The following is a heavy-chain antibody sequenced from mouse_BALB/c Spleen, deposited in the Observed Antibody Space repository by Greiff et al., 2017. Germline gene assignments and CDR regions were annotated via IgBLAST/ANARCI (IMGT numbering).Heavy chain of an antibody. CDR3: ARSGITRPLYAMDY. D-gene: IGHD2-4*01. CDR2: IWSGGST. J-gene: IGHJ4*01. V-gene: IGHV2-2*02. CDR1: GFSLTSYG. Sequence: QVQLKESGPGLVQPSQSLSITCTVSGFSLTSYGVHWVRQSPGKGLEWLGVIWSGGSTDYNAAFISRLSISKDNSKSQVFFKMNSLQANDTAIYYCARSGITRPLYAMDYWGQGTSVTVSS.